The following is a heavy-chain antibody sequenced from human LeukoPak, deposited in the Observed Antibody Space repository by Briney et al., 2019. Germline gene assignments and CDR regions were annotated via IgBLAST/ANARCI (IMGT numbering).Heavy chain of an antibody. Sequence: GGSLRLSCAASGFTFSSYAMSWVRQAPGKGLEWVSAISGSGGSTYYADSVKGRFTISRDNSKNTLYLQMNSLRAEDTAVYYCAKTGAYMIVVVTTFDYWGQGTLVTVSS. V-gene: IGHV3-23*01. CDR1: GFTFSSYA. J-gene: IGHJ4*02. D-gene: IGHD3-22*01. CDR2: ISGSGGST. CDR3: AKTGAYMIVVVTTFDY.